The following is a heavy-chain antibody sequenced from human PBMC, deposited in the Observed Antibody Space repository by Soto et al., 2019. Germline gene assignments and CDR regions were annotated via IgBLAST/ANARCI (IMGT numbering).Heavy chain of an antibody. D-gene: IGHD2-15*01. V-gene: IGHV1-24*01. CDR3: ATGQNIVVVVAAPIFDY. CDR1: GYTLTELS. CDR2: FDPEDGET. J-gene: IGHJ4*02. Sequence: ASVKVSFKVSGYTLTELSMHWLRQAPGKGLEWMGGFDPEDGETIYAQKFQGRVTMTEDTSTDTAYMELSSLRSEDTAVYYCATGQNIVVVVAAPIFDYWGQGTLVTVSS.